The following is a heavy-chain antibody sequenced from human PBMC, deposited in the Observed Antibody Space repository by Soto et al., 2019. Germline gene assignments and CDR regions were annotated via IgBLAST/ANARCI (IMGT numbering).Heavy chain of an antibody. CDR2: IHGGGGAT. CDR3: AKFQGHPLEYWYLDF. V-gene: IGHV3-23*01. D-gene: IGHD1-1*01. J-gene: IGHJ2*01. CDR1: GFTFSAFA. Sequence: GGSLRLSCAASGFTFSAFAMSWVRQAPGKGLEWVSTIHGGGGATHYADSVKGRFTISRDDSKNTLYAHMNSLRAEDTAVYYCAKFQGHPLEYWYLDFWGRGTLVTVSS.